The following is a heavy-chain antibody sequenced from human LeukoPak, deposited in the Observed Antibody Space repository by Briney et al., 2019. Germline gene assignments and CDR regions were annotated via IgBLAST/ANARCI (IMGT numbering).Heavy chain of an antibody. CDR2: ISSSSSYI. Sequence: PGGSLRLSCAASGFTFSSYAMSWVRQAPGKGLESVSSISSSSSYIYYADSVKGRFTISRDNSKNSLYLQMNSLRAEDTAVYYCASVDAMVRGVIVAFDIWGQGTMVTVSS. D-gene: IGHD3-10*01. CDR1: GFTFSSYA. V-gene: IGHV3-21*01. J-gene: IGHJ3*02. CDR3: ASVDAMVRGVIVAFDI.